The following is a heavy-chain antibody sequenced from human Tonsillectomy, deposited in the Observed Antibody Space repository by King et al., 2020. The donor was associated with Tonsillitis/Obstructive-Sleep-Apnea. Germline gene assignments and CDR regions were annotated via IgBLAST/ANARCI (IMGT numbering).Heavy chain of an antibody. Sequence: QLQESGPGLVKPSETLSLTCTVSGGSISSYYWSWIRQPPGKGLEWIGYIYYSGSTNYNPSLKSRVTISVDTSKNQFSLKLSSLTAADTAVYYCARVPPVYGGVYFDYWGQGTLVTVSS. CDR3: ARVPPVYGGVYFDY. D-gene: IGHD4-23*01. J-gene: IGHJ4*02. V-gene: IGHV4-59*01. CDR2: IYYSGST. CDR1: GGSISSYY.